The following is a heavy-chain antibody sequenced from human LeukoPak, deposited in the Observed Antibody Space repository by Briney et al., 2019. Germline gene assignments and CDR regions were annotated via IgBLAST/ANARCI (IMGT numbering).Heavy chain of an antibody. CDR2: IYYSGST. V-gene: IGHV4-59*08. Sequence: PSETLSLTCTVSGGSISSYYWSWIRQPPGKGLEWIGYIYYSGSTYYNPSLKSRVIISVDTSKNQFSLKLSSVTAADTAVYYCARQRSTYDFDYWGQGTLVTVSS. J-gene: IGHJ4*02. CDR3: ARQRSTYDFDY. CDR1: GGSISSYY. D-gene: IGHD3-3*01.